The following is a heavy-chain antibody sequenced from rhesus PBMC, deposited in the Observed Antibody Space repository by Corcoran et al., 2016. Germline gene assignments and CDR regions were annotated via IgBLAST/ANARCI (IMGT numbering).Heavy chain of an antibody. CDR3: ATETEPASGSVTY. J-gene: IGHJ4*01. V-gene: IGHV3S5*01. Sequence: EVQLVETGGGLVQPGGSLKLSCVASGFTFGSYGMSWVRQAPGKGLKLVSPIDRGGVTTYAADSVKGRFTISRDNSKNTLSLQMNTLRAEDTAVYYCATETEPASGSVTYWGRGVLVTVSS. D-gene: IGHD2-39*01. CDR2: IDRGGVTT. CDR1: GFTFGSYG.